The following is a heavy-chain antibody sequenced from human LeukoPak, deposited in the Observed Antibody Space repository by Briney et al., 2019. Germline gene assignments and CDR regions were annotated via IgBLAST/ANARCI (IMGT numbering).Heavy chain of an antibody. CDR2: IKSKIDGGTT. Sequence: GGSLRLSCAASGFIFSNAWMNWVRQAPGKGLEWVGRIKSKIDGGTTDYAAPVKGRFTTSRDDSQKTLYLQMNSLKTEDTGVYYCTTLQQLADYFDYWGQGTLVTVSS. J-gene: IGHJ4*02. D-gene: IGHD6-13*01. CDR1: GFIFSNAW. CDR3: TTLQQLADYFDY. V-gene: IGHV3-15*01.